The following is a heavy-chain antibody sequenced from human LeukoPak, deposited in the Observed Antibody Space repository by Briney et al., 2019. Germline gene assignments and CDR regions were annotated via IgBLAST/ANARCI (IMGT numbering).Heavy chain of an antibody. CDR2: IYYSGST. Sequence: SETLSLTCTVSGGSISSYYWSWIRQPPGKGLEWIGYIYYSGSTNYNPSLKSRVTISVDTSKNQFSLKLSSVTAADTAVYYCARESMAVVAATVLSNWFDPWGQGTLVTVSS. D-gene: IGHD2-15*01. CDR3: ARESMAVVAATVLSNWFDP. J-gene: IGHJ5*02. V-gene: IGHV4-59*01. CDR1: GGSISSYY.